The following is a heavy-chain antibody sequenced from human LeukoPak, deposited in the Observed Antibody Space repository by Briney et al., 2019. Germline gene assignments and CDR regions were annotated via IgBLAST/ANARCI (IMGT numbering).Heavy chain of an antibody. V-gene: IGHV3-21*01. CDR1: GFTFSSYS. J-gene: IGHJ4*02. CDR3: ARRIAAAGKAIDY. CDR2: ISSSSSYI. Sequence: GGSLRLSCAASGFTFSSYSMNWVRQAPGKGLEWVSSISSSSSYIYYADSVKGRFTISRDNAKNSLYLQMNSLRAEDTAVYYCARRIAAAGKAIDYWGQGTLVTVSS. D-gene: IGHD6-13*01.